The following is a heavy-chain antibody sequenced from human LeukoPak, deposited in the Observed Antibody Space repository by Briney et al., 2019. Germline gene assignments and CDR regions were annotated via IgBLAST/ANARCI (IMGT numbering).Heavy chain of an antibody. D-gene: IGHD3-9*01. CDR3: ARAPYDILTGYSLNWFDP. CDR2: INGDNGNT. V-gene: IGHV1-3*01. Sequence: ASVKVSCKASGYTFTTYAMHWVRQAPGQRLEWMGWINGDNGNTKYSQKFQGRVTITRDTSAYTAYMNLRSLRSEDTAVYYCARAPYDILTGYSLNWFDPWGQGTLVTVSS. J-gene: IGHJ5*02. CDR1: GYTFTTYA.